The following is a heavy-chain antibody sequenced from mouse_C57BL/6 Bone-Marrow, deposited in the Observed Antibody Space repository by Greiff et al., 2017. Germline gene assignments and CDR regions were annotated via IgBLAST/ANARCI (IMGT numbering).Heavy chain of an antibody. V-gene: IGHV1-81*01. CDR1: GYTFTSYG. CDR3: ARGNCYAMDY. J-gene: IGHJ4*01. D-gene: IGHD2-1*01. CDR2: IYPRSGNT. Sequence: QVHVKQSGAELARPGASVKLSCKASGYTFTSYGISWVKQRTGPGLEWIGEIYPRSGNTYYNEKFKGKATLTADKSSSTAYMELRSLTSEDSAVYFCARGNCYAMDYWGQGTSVTVSS.